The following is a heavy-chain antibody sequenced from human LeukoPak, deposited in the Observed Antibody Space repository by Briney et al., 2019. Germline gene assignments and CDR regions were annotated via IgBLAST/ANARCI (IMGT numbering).Heavy chain of an antibody. CDR3: TRDFGSGVVVTAIVD. V-gene: IGHV3-23*01. J-gene: IGHJ4*02. D-gene: IGHD2-21*02. CDR1: GFTFSSYA. Sequence: PGGSLRLSCAASGFTFSSYAMSWVRQAPGKGLEWVSAISGSGGSTYYADSVKGRFTISRDNAKNSLFLEMNSLRAEDTATYYCTRDFGSGVVVTAIVDWGQGTLVTVSS. CDR2: ISGSGGST.